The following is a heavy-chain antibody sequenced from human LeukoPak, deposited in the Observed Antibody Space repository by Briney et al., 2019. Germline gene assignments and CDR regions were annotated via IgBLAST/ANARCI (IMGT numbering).Heavy chain of an antibody. D-gene: IGHD3-10*01. CDR1: GYTFIEYY. Sequence: ASVKVSCKASGYTFIEYYMHWVRQAPGQGLEWMGWINPNSGGTNYAQKFQGRVTMTRDTSSSTAYMELSRLSSDDTAVYYCARDGVLLWFGELYEIQTYYYYMDVWGKGTTVTISS. J-gene: IGHJ6*03. CDR3: ARDGVLLWFGELYEIQTYYYYMDV. V-gene: IGHV1-2*02. CDR2: INPNSGGT.